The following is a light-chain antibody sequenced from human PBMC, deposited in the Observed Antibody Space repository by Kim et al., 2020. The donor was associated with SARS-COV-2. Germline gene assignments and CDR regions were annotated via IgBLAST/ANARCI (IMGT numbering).Light chain of an antibody. CDR3: QTWSTGIRV. J-gene: IGLJ2*01. CDR1: SGHSSYV. V-gene: IGLV4-69*02. Sequence: QSVLTQSPSASASLGASVKLTCTLSSGHSSYVIAWHQQQPEKGPRFLMKLNSDGSHSKGDGIPDRFSGSSSGAERYLTISSLQSEDEADYYCQTWSTGIRVFGGGTQLTVL. CDR2: LNSDGSH.